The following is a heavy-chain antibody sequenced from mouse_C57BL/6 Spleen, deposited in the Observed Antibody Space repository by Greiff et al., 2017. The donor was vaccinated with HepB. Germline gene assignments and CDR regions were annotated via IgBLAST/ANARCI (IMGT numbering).Heavy chain of an antibody. CDR1: GYSITSGYY. Sequence: EVHLVESGPGLVKPSQSLSLTCSVTGYSITSGYYWNWIRQFPGNKLEWRGYISYDGSNNYNPSLKNQISITRDTSKNQFFLQLNSVTTEDTATYYCARGKGYYDAMDYWGQGTSVTVSS. CDR3: ARGKGYYDAMDY. V-gene: IGHV3-6*01. J-gene: IGHJ4*01. CDR2: ISYDGSN. D-gene: IGHD2-2*01.